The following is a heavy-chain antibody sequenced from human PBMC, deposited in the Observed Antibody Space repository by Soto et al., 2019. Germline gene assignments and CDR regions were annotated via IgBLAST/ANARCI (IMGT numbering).Heavy chain of an antibody. CDR3: ASTNTSIAARPDEAYYYYGMDV. J-gene: IGHJ6*02. CDR1: GGTFSSYA. Sequence: SVKVSCKASGGTFSSYAISWVRQAPGQGLEWMGGIIPIFGTANYAQKFQGRVTITADESTSTAYMELSSLRSEDTAVYCCASTNTSIAARPDEAYYYYGMDVWGQGTTVTVSS. V-gene: IGHV1-69*13. CDR2: IIPIFGTA. D-gene: IGHD6-6*01.